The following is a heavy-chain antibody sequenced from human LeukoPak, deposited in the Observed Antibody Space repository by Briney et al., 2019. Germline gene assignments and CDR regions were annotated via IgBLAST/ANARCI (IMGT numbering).Heavy chain of an antibody. J-gene: IGHJ4*02. V-gene: IGHV1-69*13. CDR1: GGTFSSYA. Sequence: VASVKVSFKASGGTFSSYAISWVRQAHGQGLEWMGGIIPIFGTANYAQKFQGRVTITADESTSTAYMELSSLRSEDTAVYYCARNGAKYSSSWYYFDYWGQGTLVTVSS. D-gene: IGHD6-13*01. CDR2: IIPIFGTA. CDR3: ARNGAKYSSSWYYFDY.